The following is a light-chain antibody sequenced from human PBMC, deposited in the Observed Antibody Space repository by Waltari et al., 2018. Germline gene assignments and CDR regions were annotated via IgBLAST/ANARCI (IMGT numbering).Light chain of an antibody. CDR1: TSDIGRYNY. CDR3: SSYTTTSTLLVV. Sequence: QSALTQPASVSGSPGQSITISCPGTTSDIGRYNYVPWYQHHPGKAPKPMIFDVNHRPSGVSDRFSGSKSGNTASLTISGLQAEDEADYYCSSYTTTSTLLVVFGGGTKLTVL. V-gene: IGLV2-14*03. CDR2: DVN. J-gene: IGLJ2*01.